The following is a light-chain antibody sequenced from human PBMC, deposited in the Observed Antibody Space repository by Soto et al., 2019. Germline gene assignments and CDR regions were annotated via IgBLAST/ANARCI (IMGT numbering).Light chain of an antibody. V-gene: IGKV3-15*01. J-gene: IGKJ3*01. CDR1: QSISIH. Sequence: EIVITQSPATLSVSPGERVTLSCRASQSISIHVAWYQQRPGQAPRLLFYGASTRATGIPARFSGSGSGTEFTLTISSLQSEDFAVYYCQQYNGWPTFGPGTKVDIK. CDR2: GAS. CDR3: QQYNGWPT.